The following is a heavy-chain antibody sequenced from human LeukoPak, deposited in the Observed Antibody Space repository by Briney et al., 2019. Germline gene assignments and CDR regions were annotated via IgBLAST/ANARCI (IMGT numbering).Heavy chain of an antibody. CDR1: GYSFTDYW. Sequence: GESLKISCKGSGYSFTDYWIGWVCQMPGKGLEWMGIIYPGDSDTRYSPSFQGQVTISADKSISTAYLQWSSLKASDTAMYYCSIMSFSTSSAAYYFHYWGQGTLVTVSS. J-gene: IGHJ4*02. CDR3: SIMSFSTSSAAYYFHY. D-gene: IGHD6-6*01. CDR2: IYPGDSDT. V-gene: IGHV5-51*01.